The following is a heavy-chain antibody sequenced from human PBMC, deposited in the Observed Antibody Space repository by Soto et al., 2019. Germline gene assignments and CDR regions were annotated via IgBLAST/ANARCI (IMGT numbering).Heavy chain of an antibody. D-gene: IGHD3-3*01. CDR1: GGSISSSSYY. CDR2: IYYSGST. J-gene: IGHJ4*02. CDR3: ARYYDFWSGYFAAVIDY. V-gene: IGHV4-39*01. Sequence: SETLSLTCIVSGGSISSSSYYWGWIRQPPGKGLEWIGSIYYSGSTYYNPSLKSRVTISVDTSKNQFSLKLSSVTAADTAVYYCARYYDFWSGYFAAVIDYWGQGTLVTVSS.